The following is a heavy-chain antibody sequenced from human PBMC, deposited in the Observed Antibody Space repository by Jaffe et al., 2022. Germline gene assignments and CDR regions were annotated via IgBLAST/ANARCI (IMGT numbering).Heavy chain of an antibody. CDR3: ARSITGYSSGWYPYYYYMDV. V-gene: IGHV4-59*01. Sequence: QVQLQESGPGLVKPSETLSLTCTVSGGSISSYYWSWIRQPPGKGLEWIGYIYYSGSTNYNPSLKSRVTISVDTSKNQFSLKLSSVTAADTAVYYCARSITGYSSGWYPYYYYMDVWGKGTTVTVSS. CDR2: IYYSGST. CDR1: GGSISSYY. J-gene: IGHJ6*03. D-gene: IGHD6-19*01.